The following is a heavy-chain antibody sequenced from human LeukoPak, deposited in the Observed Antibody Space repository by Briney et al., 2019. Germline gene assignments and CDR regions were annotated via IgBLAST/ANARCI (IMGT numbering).Heavy chain of an antibody. CDR3: SRGPIQLWVHNGVDV. CDR2: IRSKAYRGTT. J-gene: IGHJ6*02. CDR1: GFTFGDHA. D-gene: IGHD5-18*01. V-gene: IGHV3-49*04. Sequence: GGSLRLSCTPSGFTFGDHAMTWVRQAPGKGLEWVGFIRSKAYRGTTEYAASVKGRFTISRDDSKSVVYLQMNSLKSEDTAVYYCSRGPIQLWVHNGVDVWGQGTTVTVSS.